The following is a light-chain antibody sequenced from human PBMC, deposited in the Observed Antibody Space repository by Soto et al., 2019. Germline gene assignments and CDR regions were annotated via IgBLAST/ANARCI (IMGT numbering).Light chain of an antibody. CDR2: LGS. CDR1: RNLLNANGYHY. CDR3: MQAFQSGG. V-gene: IGKV2-28*01. Sequence: VVLTQSPPSLAVTPGEPASISCRSTRNLLNANGYHYLDWYLEKPGQSPQLLIYLGSYRASGVPDRFGGSGSGTDFSLEISRVEAEDVGVYYCMQAFQSGGFGGGTRVEIK. J-gene: IGKJ4*01.